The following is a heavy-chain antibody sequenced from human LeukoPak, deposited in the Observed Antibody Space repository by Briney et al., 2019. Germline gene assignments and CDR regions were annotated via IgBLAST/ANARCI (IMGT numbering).Heavy chain of an antibody. CDR1: GFTFSSYA. Sequence: GGSLRLSCAASGFTFSSYAMSWVRQAPGKGLEWVSAISGSGGSTYYADSVKGRFTISRDNSKNTLYLQMNSLRAEDTAVYYCATTGYYGTYYFDYWGQGTLVTVSS. J-gene: IGHJ4*02. CDR3: ATTGYYGTYYFDY. V-gene: IGHV3-23*01. D-gene: IGHD3-9*01. CDR2: ISGSGGST.